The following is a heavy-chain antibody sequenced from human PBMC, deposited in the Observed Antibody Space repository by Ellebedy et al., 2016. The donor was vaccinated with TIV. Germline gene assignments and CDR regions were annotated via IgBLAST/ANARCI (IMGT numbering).Heavy chain of an antibody. V-gene: IGHV3-53*01. CDR1: GFTVSRNY. J-gene: IGHJ3*02. D-gene: IGHD4-11*01. CDR2: IYSGAGT. Sequence: GGSLRLSCAASGFTVSRNYMSWVRQAPGKGLEWVSVIYSGAGTYYADSVKGRFTISRDNSKNTLFLQMNSLRAEDTAVYYCARDTAYMHAFDIWGQGTMVSVSS. CDR3: ARDTAYMHAFDI.